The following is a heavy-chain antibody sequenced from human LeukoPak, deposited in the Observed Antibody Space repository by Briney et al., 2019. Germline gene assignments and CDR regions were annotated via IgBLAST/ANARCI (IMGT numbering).Heavy chain of an antibody. J-gene: IGHJ5*02. V-gene: IGHV4-31*03. D-gene: IGHD6-13*01. Sequence: SETLSLTCTVSGGSISSGGYYWSWTRQHPGKGLEWIGYIYYSGSTYYNPSLKSRVTISVDTSKNQFSLKLSSVTAADTAVYYCARAGYSSSWVWFDPWGQGTLVTVSS. CDR1: GGSISSGGYY. CDR3: ARAGYSSSWVWFDP. CDR2: IYYSGST.